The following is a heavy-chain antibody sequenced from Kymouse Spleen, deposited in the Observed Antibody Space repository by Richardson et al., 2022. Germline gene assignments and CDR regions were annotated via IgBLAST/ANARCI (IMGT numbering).Heavy chain of an antibody. CDR3: ARDPVLRYFDWSFDY. J-gene: IGHJ4*02. CDR1: GFTFSSYS. CDR2: ISSSSSTI. V-gene: IGHV3-48*02. Sequence: EVQLVESGGGLVQPGGSLRLSCAASGFTFSSYSMNWVRQAPGKGLEWVSYISSSSSTIYYADSVKGRFTISRDNAKNSLYLQMNSLRDEDTAVYYCARDPVLRYFDWSFDYWGQGTLVTVSS. D-gene: IGHD3-9*01.